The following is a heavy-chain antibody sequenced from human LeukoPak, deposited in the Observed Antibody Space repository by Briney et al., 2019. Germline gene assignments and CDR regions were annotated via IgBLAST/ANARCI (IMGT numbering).Heavy chain of an antibody. CDR3: AKVTRLERRGGNWFDP. CDR2: ISGSGGST. J-gene: IGHJ5*02. CDR1: GFTFSSYA. V-gene: IGHV3-23*01. D-gene: IGHD1-1*01. Sequence: PGGSLRLSCAASGFTFSSYAMSWVRQAPGKGLEWVSAISGSGGSTYYADSVRGRFTISRDNSKNTLYLQMNSLRAEDTAVYYCAKVTRLERRGGNWFDPWGQGTLVTVSS.